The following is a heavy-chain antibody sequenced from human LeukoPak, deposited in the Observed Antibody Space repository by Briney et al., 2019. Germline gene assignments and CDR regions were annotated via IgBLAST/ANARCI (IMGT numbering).Heavy chain of an antibody. CDR3: ARDCLGRTNGGSNYFGMGV. V-gene: IGHV1-2*04. J-gene: IGHJ6*02. Sequence: ASVKVSCKSSGYTFTDYFLHWVRQAPGQGLEWMGFIDPLTGGAHYAQKFQDWVSLTRDTSIDTAFMELSSLRSDATAIYDCARDCLGRTNGGSNYFGMGVWGQGTTVTVSS. D-gene: IGHD2-8*01. CDR2: IDPLTGGA. CDR1: GYTFTDYF.